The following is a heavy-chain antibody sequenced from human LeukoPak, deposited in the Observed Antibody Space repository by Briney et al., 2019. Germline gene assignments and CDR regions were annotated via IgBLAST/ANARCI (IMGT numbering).Heavy chain of an antibody. CDR2: IYYSGST. D-gene: IGHD5-12*01. Sequence: SETLSLTCTVSGGSISSSGYYWGWIRQPPGKGLEWIGSIYYSGSTYYNPSLKSRVTISVDTSKNQFSLKLSSVTAADTAVYYCARDSGYPPSGAFDIWGQGTMVTVSS. CDR3: ARDSGYPPSGAFDI. V-gene: IGHV4-39*07. CDR1: GGSISSSGYY. J-gene: IGHJ3*02.